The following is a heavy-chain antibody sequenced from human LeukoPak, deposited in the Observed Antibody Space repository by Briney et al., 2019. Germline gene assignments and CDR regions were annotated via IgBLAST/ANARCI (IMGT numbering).Heavy chain of an antibody. D-gene: IGHD6-6*01. J-gene: IGHJ4*02. V-gene: IGHV3-49*03. Sequence: QSGGSLRLSGTASGFTFGDYNINWFGQAPGRGLEWVGFIRAKADGGTTEYAASVKGRFTISRDDSKDVAYLQINNLRAEDTALYYCARDDRPSGHDFDYWGQGTLVTVSS. CDR2: IRAKADGGTT. CDR1: GFTFGDYN. CDR3: ARDDRPSGHDFDY.